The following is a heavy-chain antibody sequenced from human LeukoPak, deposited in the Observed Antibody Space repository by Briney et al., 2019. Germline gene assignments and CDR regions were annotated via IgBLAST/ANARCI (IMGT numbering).Heavy chain of an antibody. Sequence: GGSLRLSCAASGFTFSSYAMSWVRQAPGKGLEWVSAISGSSGSTYYADSVKGRFTISRDNSKNTLYLQMNSLRAEDTAVYYCAKDLDSSGYYLFSAGDYWGQGTLVTVSS. CDR3: AKDLDSSGYYLFSAGDY. D-gene: IGHD3-22*01. V-gene: IGHV3-23*01. CDR1: GFTFSSYA. CDR2: ISGSSGST. J-gene: IGHJ4*02.